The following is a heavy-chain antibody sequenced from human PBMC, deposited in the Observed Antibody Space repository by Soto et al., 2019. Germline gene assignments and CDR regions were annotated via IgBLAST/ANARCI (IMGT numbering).Heavy chain of an antibody. J-gene: IGHJ5*02. V-gene: IGHV1-18*04. D-gene: IGHD2-2*01. CDR2: ISAYNGNT. CDR1: GYTFTSYG. CDR3: ARPLGDIVVVPAASNWFDP. Sequence: ASVKVSCKASGYTFTSYGISWVRQAPGQGLEWMGWISAYNGNTNYAQKLQGRVTMTTDTSTSTAYMELRSLRSDDTAVYYCARPLGDIVVVPAASNWFDPWGQGTLVTV.